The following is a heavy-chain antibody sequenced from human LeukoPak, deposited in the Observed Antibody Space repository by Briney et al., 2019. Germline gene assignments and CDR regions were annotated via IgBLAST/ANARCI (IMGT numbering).Heavy chain of an antibody. CDR3: ARDLLGGGKPETAFDI. J-gene: IGHJ3*02. V-gene: IGHV1-18*01. CDR1: GYTFSSYG. D-gene: IGHD4-23*01. Sequence: ASVKVSCKASGYTFSSYGITWVRQAPGQGLEWLGWISTYNGNTKYAQKLQGRVTVTIDSSTTTAYMEMRSLRSDDTAVYFCARDLLGGGKPETAFDIWGQGTMVTVSS. CDR2: ISTYNGNT.